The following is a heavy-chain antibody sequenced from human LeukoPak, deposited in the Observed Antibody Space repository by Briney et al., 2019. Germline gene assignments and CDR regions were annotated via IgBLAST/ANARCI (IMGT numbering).Heavy chain of an antibody. CDR2: IKQDGSEK. J-gene: IGHJ4*02. CDR3: ARVSRYSGSGSYYSEDY. CDR1: GFTFSSYW. Sequence: GGSLRLSCAASGFTFSSYWMSWVRQAPGKGLEWVANIKQDGSEKYYVDSVKGRFTISRDNAKNSLYLQMNSLRAEDTAVYYCARVSRYSGSGSYYSEDYWGQGTLVTVSS. V-gene: IGHV3-7*01. D-gene: IGHD3-10*01.